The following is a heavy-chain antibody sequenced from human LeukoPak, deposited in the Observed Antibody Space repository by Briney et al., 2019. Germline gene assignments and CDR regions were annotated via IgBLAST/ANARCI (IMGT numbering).Heavy chain of an antibody. CDR1: GVSLSSSSYS. J-gene: IGHJ3*02. CDR3: ARQGTMKWYYYDSSGYYDHHAFDI. Sequence: SETLSLTCTVSGVSLSSSSYSWGWSRQPPEKGLEWVGGIYYSVSTYYRPSPKTRPTISVDTSKNQCPLKLSSVPAADTAVYYCARQGTMKWYYYDSSGYYDHHAFDIWGQGTMVTVSS. V-gene: IGHV4-39*01. D-gene: IGHD3-22*01. CDR2: IYYSVST.